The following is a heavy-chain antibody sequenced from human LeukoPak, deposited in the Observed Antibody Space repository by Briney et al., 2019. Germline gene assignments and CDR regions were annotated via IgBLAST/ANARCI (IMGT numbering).Heavy chain of an antibody. V-gene: IGHV3-30-3*01. Sequence: GRSLRLSCAASGFTFSSYAMHWVRQAPGKGLEWVAVISYDGSNKYYADSVKGRFTISRDNSKNTLYLQMNSLRAEDTAVYYCARPYGDFDYFDYWGQGTLVTVSS. CDR1: GFTFSSYA. J-gene: IGHJ4*02. CDR2: ISYDGSNK. D-gene: IGHD4-17*01. CDR3: ARPYGDFDYFDY.